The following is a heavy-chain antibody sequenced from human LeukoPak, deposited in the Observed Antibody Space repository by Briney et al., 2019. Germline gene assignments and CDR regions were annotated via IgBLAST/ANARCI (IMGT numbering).Heavy chain of an antibody. Sequence: PSETLSLTCTVSGGSISSYYWSWIRQPPGKGLEWIGYIYYSGSPNYNPSLKSRVTISVDTSKNQFSLKLSSVTAADTAVYYCAITVRVMTTVTNSFDYWGQGTLVTVSS. V-gene: IGHV4-59*08. J-gene: IGHJ4*02. CDR2: IYYSGSP. CDR1: GGSISSYY. CDR3: AITVRVMTTVTNSFDY. D-gene: IGHD4-17*01.